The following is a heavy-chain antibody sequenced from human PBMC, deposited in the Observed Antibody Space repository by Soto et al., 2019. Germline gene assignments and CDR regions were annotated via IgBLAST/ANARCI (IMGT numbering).Heavy chain of an antibody. CDR3: ARGRYCLTGRCFPNWFDS. V-gene: IGHV4-30-4*01. CDR2: IYKSATT. Sequence: SETLSLTSSVAGDSISTVDYFWAWIRQPPGQALEYIGYIYKSATTYYNPSFESRVAISLDTSKSQFSLNVTSVTAADTAVYFCARGRYCLTGRCFPNWFDSWGQGTLVTVS. J-gene: IGHJ5*01. D-gene: IGHD2-15*01. CDR1: GDSISTVDYF.